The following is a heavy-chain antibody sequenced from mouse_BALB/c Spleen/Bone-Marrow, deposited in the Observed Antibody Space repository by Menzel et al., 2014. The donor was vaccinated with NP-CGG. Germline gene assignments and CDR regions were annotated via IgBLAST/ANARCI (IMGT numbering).Heavy chain of an antibody. CDR2: INPDSSSI. J-gene: IGHJ4*01. CDR3: ARPGDYDAMDY. V-gene: IGHV4-1*02. Sequence: EVKLVESGGGLVQPGGSLKLSCAASGFDFGGYWMSWVRQAPGKGLEWIGEINPDSSSINYTPSLKDKFIISRDNAKNTLYLQMSKVRSEDTALYYCARPGDYDAMDYWGQGTSVTVSS. CDR1: GFDFGGYW.